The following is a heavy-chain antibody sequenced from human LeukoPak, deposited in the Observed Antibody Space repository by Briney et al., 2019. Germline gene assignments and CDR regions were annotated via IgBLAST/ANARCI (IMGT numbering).Heavy chain of an antibody. J-gene: IGHJ5*02. CDR2: IYYSGST. V-gene: IGHV4-59*01. D-gene: IGHD6-13*01. Sequence: PSETLSLTCTVSGGSISTYYWSWIRQPPGKGLEWVGYIYYSGSTNYSPSLQSRVTISVDTSRNQFSLRPSSVTAADTAVYYCARVLRGLAAAGTPNWFDPWGQGTLVTVSS. CDR1: GGSISTYY. CDR3: ARVLRGLAAAGTPNWFDP.